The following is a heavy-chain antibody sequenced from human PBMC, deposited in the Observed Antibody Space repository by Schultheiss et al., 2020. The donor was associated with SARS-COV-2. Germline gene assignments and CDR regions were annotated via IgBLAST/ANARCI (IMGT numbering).Heavy chain of an antibody. D-gene: IGHD6-6*01. CDR1: GGSISSGGYY. J-gene: IGHJ6*02. CDR3: AGGRYSSSPEVHYYYGMDV. V-gene: IGHV4-61*08. CDR2: IYYSGSA. Sequence: SETLSLTCTVSGGSISSGGYYWSWIRQHPGKGLEWIGYIYYSGSANYNPSLKSRVTMSVDTSKNQFSLKLSSVTAADTAVYYCAGGRYSSSPEVHYYYGMDVWGQGTTVTVSS.